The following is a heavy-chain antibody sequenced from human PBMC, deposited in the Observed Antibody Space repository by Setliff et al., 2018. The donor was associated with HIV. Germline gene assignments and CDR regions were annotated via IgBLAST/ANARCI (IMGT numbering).Heavy chain of an antibody. D-gene: IGHD3-22*01. Sequence: GGSLRLSRAASGFTFSSYAMGWVRQAPGKGLEWVSTIGAVGSFMYYGDSVQGRFTISRDDAKSSLYLQMNSLKAEDTATYFCARASPGVVIIPDSWGQGTLVTVSS. CDR2: IGAVGSFM. V-gene: IGHV3-21*01. CDR1: GFTFSSYA. J-gene: IGHJ4*02. CDR3: ARASPGVVIIPDS.